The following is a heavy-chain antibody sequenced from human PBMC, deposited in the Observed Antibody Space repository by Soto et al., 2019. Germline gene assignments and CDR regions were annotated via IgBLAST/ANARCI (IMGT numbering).Heavy chain of an antibody. V-gene: IGHV4-30-4*01. J-gene: IGHJ5*01. Sequence: QVQLLESGPGLVKPSQTLSLTSSVSGDSISNLDYFWAWIRQPPGQALEYIGYIYKSATTYYNPSFESRVAISVDTSKSQFSLNVTSVTAADTAVYFCARGRYCLTGRCFPNWFDSWGQGALVTVSS. CDR1: GDSISNLDYF. D-gene: IGHD7-27*01. CDR2: IYKSATT. CDR3: ARGRYCLTGRCFPNWFDS.